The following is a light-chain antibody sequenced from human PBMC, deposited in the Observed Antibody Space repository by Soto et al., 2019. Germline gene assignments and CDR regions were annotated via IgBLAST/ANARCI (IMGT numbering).Light chain of an antibody. CDR3: QQRRT. V-gene: IGKV3-11*01. CDR2: HAS. Sequence: EIVLTQSPAILSLSPGERATLSCRASQSVTNSLAWYQQKPGQAPRLLIYHASNRATGVPARFSGSGSGTDFPPTISRLEPADFAVYYCQQRRTFGHGTKVEIK. J-gene: IGKJ1*01. CDR1: QSVTNS.